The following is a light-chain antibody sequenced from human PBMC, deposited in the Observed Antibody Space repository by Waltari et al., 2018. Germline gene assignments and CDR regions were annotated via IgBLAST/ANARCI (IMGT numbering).Light chain of an antibody. V-gene: IGLV1-47*01. CDR1: SSNIGSNY. CDR3: AAWDDSLRGWV. Sequence: QSVLTQPPSASGTPGQRLTISCSGSSSNIGSNYIYWYQQLPGTAPKLLINRNNQRPSGVPDRFSGSKPGPSASLAISGLRSGDEADYYCAAWDDSLRGWVFGGGTKLTVL. J-gene: IGLJ3*02. CDR2: RNN.